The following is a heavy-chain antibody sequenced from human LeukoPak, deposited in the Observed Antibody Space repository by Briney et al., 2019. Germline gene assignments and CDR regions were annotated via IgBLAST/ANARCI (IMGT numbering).Heavy chain of an antibody. Sequence: AGSLRRSCAAFGFTFDDYAMHWVRQAPGKGLVWVSLISGYGGTTSYADSVKGRFTISKDNSKGSLYLQMSSLRTEDTAVYYCARDISSSGEDYWGQGTLVTVSS. J-gene: IGHJ4*02. D-gene: IGHD6-19*01. CDR2: ISGYGGTT. CDR1: GFTFDDYA. CDR3: ARDISSSGEDY. V-gene: IGHV3-43*02.